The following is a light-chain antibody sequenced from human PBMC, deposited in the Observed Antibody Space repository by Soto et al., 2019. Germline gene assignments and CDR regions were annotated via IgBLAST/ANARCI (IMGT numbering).Light chain of an antibody. V-gene: IGKV3-20*01. J-gene: IGKJ5*01. CDR3: QQYCRSTVT. CDR2: GAS. Sequence: EIALTQSPGTLSLSPGERATLSCRASQSVSSSYLAWYQQKPGQAPRLLIYGASSRATGIPDRFSGSGSGTDFTLTISRLEPEDFAVYYCQQYCRSTVTFGQGTRLEIK. CDR1: QSVSSSY.